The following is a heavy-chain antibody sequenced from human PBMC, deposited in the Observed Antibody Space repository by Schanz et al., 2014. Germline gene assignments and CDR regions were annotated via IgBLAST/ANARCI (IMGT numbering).Heavy chain of an antibody. CDR1: TFTFDHYA. D-gene: IGHD1-1*01. CDR2: VSSRSDEI. J-gene: IGHJ4*02. Sequence: EVQLLESGGGLVQPGGSLRLSCSASTFTFDHYAMTWVRQAPGKGLEWVAAVSSRSDEIKYADSVRGRFTISRDNAKNTLYLQMNSLRAEDTAVYYCARDRRNADLDYWGQGTLVTVSS. V-gene: IGHV3-23*01. CDR3: ARDRRNADLDY.